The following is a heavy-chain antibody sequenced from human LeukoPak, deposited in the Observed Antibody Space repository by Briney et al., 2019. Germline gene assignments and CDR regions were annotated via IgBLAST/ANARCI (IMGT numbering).Heavy chain of an antibody. D-gene: IGHD1-26*01. J-gene: IGHJ3*02. V-gene: IGHV1-2*02. Sequence: ASVKVSCKASGYSFADYYMHWVRQAPGQGLEWMGWIKPNSGGTRSAQKFQGRVTMTRDMSTSTVYMELSSLRSEDTAVYYCAKVLGATRRHDAFDIWGQGTMVTVSS. CDR2: IKPNSGGT. CDR1: GYSFADYY. CDR3: AKVLGATRRHDAFDI.